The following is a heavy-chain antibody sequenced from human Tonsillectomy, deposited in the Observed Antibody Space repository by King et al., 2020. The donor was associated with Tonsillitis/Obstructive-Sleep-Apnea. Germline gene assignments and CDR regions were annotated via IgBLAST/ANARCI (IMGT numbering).Heavy chain of an antibody. J-gene: IGHJ5*02. D-gene: IGHD6-13*01. CDR2: IDPSDSYT. V-gene: IGHV5-10-1*01. Sequence: QLVQSGAEVKKPGESLRISCKGSGYSFTSYWISWVRQMPGKGLEWMGRIDPSDSYTNYSPSLQGHVTISADKSISTAYLQWSSLKASDTAMYYCARHVYSSSWRDSNWFDPWGQGTLVTVSS. CDR1: GYSFTSYW. CDR3: ARHVYSSSWRDSNWFDP.